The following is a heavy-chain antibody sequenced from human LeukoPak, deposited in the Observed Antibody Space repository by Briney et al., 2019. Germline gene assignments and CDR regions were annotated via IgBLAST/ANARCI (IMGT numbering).Heavy chain of an antibody. Sequence: GGSLRLSCAASGFTFSSYAMHWVRQAPGKGLEWVAVISYDGSNKYYADSVKGRFTISRDNSKDTLYLQMNSLRAEDTAVYYCAGGDYGYWGQGTLVTVSS. CDR2: ISYDGSNK. V-gene: IGHV3-30-3*01. J-gene: IGHJ4*02. CDR3: AGGDYGY. CDR1: GFTFSSYA. D-gene: IGHD4-17*01.